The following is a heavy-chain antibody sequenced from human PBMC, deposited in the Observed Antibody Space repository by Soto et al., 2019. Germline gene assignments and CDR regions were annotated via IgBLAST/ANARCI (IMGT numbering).Heavy chain of an antibody. CDR2: ISWNSGNI. V-gene: IGHV3-9*01. Sequence: VQLVESGGGLVQPGRSLRLSCAASGFSFDGYAMNWVRQPPGKGLEWVSGISWNSGNIDYADSVKGRFTISRDNAKNSLYRQMNSLRAEDTALYYCVKSSTYSSSQGWFDPWGQGTMVTVSS. CDR3: VKSSTYSSSQGWFDP. D-gene: IGHD6-6*01. J-gene: IGHJ5*02. CDR1: GFSFDGYA.